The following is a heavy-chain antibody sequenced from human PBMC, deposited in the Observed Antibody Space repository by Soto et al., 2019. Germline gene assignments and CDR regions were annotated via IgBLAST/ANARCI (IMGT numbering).Heavy chain of an antibody. CDR3: ARDQGYSYGHAPYYSYYYGMDV. J-gene: IGHJ6*02. V-gene: IGHV1-69*13. D-gene: IGHD5-18*01. CDR2: IIPIFGTA. Sequence: SVKVSCKASGGTFSSYAISWVRQAPGQGLEWMGGIIPIFGTANYAQKFQGRVTITADESTSTAYMELSSLRSEDTAVYYCARDQGYSYGHAPYYSYYYGMDVWGQGTTVTVSS. CDR1: GGTFSSYA.